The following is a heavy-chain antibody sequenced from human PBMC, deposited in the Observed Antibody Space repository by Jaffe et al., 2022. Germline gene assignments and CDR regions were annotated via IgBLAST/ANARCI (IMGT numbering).Heavy chain of an antibody. J-gene: IGHJ4*02. CDR2: IYHSGST. D-gene: IGHD4-17*01. Sequence: QVQLQESGPGLVKPSGTLSLTCAVSGGSISSSNWWSWIRQPPGKGLEWIGEIYHSGSTNYNPSLKSRVTISVDKSKNQFSLKLSSVTAADTAVYYCASKRIHDYGDDYSIFDYWGQGTLVTVSS. CDR1: GGSISSSNW. CDR3: ASKRIHDYGDDYSIFDY. V-gene: IGHV4-4*02.